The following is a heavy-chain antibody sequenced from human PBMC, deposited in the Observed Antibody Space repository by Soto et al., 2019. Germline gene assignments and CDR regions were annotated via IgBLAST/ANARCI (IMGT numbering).Heavy chain of an antibody. D-gene: IGHD6-19*01. CDR2: ISPDGSIT. Sequence: QVQLVESGGDVVQPGRSLGLSCTASGFTFSSYGMHWVRQAPGKGLEWVAVISPDGSITDYVDSVKGRFIISRDNSKNRVNLQMNIFIAENRVMYYGTKLYRSVWDHNHYGIDVWGQGTMVIVSS. V-gene: IGHV3-30*18. CDR1: GFTFSSYG. J-gene: IGHJ3*01. CDR3: TKLYRSVWDHNHYGIDV.